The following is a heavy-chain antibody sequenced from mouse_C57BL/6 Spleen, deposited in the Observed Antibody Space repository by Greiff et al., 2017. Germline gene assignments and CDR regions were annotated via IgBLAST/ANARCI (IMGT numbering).Heavy chain of an antibody. CDR2: IRSKSNNYAT. CDR1: GFSFNTYA. V-gene: IGHV10-1*01. CDR3: VRGGAMDY. Sequence: EADGGLVQPKGSLKLSCAASGFSFNTYAMNWVRPAPGKGLEWVARIRSKSNNYATYYADSVKDRFTISRDDSESMLYLQMNNLKTEDTAMYYCVRGGAMDYWGQGTSVTVSS. J-gene: IGHJ4*01.